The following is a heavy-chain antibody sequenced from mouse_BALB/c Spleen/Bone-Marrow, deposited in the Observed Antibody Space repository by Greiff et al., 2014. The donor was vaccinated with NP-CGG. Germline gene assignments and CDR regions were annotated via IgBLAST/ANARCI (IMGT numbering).Heavy chain of an antibody. V-gene: IGHV1-54*01. D-gene: IGHD2-4*01. CDR3: ARAITDAMDY. J-gene: IGHJ4*01. CDR2: INSGSGGT. Sequence: VQLQESGAELVRPGTSVKVSCKGSGYAFTNYLIEWVKQRPGQGLEWIGVINSGSGGTKYNEKFKGKATLTADKSSSTAYMQLSSLTSDVSAVYFCARAITDAMDYWGQGTSVTVSS. CDR1: GYAFTNYL.